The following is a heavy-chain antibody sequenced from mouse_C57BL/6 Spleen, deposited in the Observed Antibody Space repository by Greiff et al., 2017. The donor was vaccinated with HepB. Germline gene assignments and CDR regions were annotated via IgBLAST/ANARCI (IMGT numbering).Heavy chain of an antibody. CDR1: GFNIKDDY. CDR3: TSRQLAFDY. V-gene: IGHV14-4*01. Sequence: EVQLQESGAELVRPGASVKLSCTASGFNIKDDYMHWVKQRPEQGLEWIGWIDPENGDTEYASKFQGKATITADTSSNTAYLQLSSLTSEDTAVYYCTSRQLAFDYWGQGTTLTVSS. D-gene: IGHD3-2*01. J-gene: IGHJ2*01. CDR2: IDPENGDT.